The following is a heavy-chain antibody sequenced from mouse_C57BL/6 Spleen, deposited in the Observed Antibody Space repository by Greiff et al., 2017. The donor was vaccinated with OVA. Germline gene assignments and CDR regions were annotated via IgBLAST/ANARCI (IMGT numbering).Heavy chain of an antibody. CDR3: ARGDYYDYGSSYWYFDV. CDR2: IYPGSGST. V-gene: IGHV1-55*01. Sequence: QVQLQQSGAELVKPGASVKMSCKASGYTFTSYWITWVKQRPGQGLEWIGDIYPGSGSTNYNEKFKSKATLTVDTSSSTAYMQLSSLTSEDSAVYYCARGDYYDYGSSYWYFDVWGTGTTVTVSS. CDR1: GYTFTSYW. J-gene: IGHJ1*03. D-gene: IGHD1-1*01.